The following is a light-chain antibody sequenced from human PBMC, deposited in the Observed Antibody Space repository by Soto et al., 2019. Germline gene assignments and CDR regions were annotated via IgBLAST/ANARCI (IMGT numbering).Light chain of an antibody. CDR3: QQYGSSPIT. CDR1: QSVNNNY. Sequence: ENVLTQSQGTLSLSPGERATLSCRASQSVNNNYLAWYQQKPGQSPRLVIYGASSRATGIPDRFSGSGSGTDFTLTISRLEPEDFAVYYCQQYGSSPITFGQGRRLDIK. J-gene: IGKJ5*01. V-gene: IGKV3-20*01. CDR2: GAS.